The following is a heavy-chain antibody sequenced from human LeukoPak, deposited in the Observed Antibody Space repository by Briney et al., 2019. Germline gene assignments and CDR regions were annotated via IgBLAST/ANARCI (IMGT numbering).Heavy chain of an antibody. CDR2: ISGSGVST. J-gene: IGHJ4*02. V-gene: IGHV3-23*01. D-gene: IGHD4-23*01. Sequence: GVYLRLSCAASGFTFSSYAMSWVRQAPGKGLEWVSGISGSGVSTDHAHSVKGRFTISRDKSKNTLFLRLNSLRAEDTALYCCAKDFNNSPYWGQGTLVTVSS. CDR1: GFTFSSYA. CDR3: AKDFNNSPY.